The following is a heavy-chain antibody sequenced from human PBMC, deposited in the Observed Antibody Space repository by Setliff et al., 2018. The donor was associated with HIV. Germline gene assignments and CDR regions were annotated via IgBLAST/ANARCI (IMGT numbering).Heavy chain of an antibody. CDR2: ISSSSSYT. Sequence: GGSLRLSCAASGFTFSDYYMSWIRQAPGKGLEWVSYISSSSSYTNYADSVKGRFTISRDNAKNSLYLQMNSLRAEDTAVYYCAALKGYSYGRGCFDPWGQGTTVTVSS. CDR3: AALKGYSYGRGCFDP. D-gene: IGHD5-18*01. CDR1: GFTFSDYY. J-gene: IGHJ6*02. V-gene: IGHV3-11*03.